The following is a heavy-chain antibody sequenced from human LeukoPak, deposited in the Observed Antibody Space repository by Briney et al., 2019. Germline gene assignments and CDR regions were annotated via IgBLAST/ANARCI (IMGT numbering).Heavy chain of an antibody. J-gene: IGHJ5*02. CDR3: AHAATPYIAAAGTDWFDP. Sequence: SGPTLVKPTQTLTLTCTFSGFSLSTSGVGVGWIRQPPGKALEWLALIYWDDDKRYSPSLKSRLTITKDTSKNQVVLTMTNMDPVDTATYYCAHAATPYIAAAGTDWFDPWGQGTLVTVSS. CDR2: IYWDDDK. D-gene: IGHD6-13*01. V-gene: IGHV2-5*02. CDR1: GFSLSTSGVG.